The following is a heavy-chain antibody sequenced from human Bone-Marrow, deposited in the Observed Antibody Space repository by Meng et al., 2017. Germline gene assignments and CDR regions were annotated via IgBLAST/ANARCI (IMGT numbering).Heavy chain of an antibody. J-gene: IGHJ4*02. CDR2: ISSSSSYI. Sequence: GESLKISCAASGFTFSSYSMNWVRQAPGKGLEWVSSISSSSSYIYYADSVKGRFTISRDNAKNPLYLQMNSLRAEDTAVYYCARTLWFGEQIYYWGQGTLVTVFS. CDR1: GFTFSSYS. D-gene: IGHD3-10*01. V-gene: IGHV3-21*01. CDR3: ARTLWFGEQIYY.